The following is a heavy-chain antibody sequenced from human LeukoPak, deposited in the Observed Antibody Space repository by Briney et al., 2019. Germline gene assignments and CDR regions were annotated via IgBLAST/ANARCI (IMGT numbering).Heavy chain of an antibody. D-gene: IGHD2-2*01. CDR3: ARDERRGIVVVPAALNP. Sequence: ATVTVSCKASGYTFSYYYMHWVRQAPGQGLEWMGWINPNNGNTNYAQKLQGRVTMTTDTSTSTAYMELRSLRSDDTAVYYCARDERRGIVVVPAALNPWGQGTLVTVSS. V-gene: IGHV1-18*04. CDR2: INPNNGNT. J-gene: IGHJ5*02. CDR1: GYTFSYYY.